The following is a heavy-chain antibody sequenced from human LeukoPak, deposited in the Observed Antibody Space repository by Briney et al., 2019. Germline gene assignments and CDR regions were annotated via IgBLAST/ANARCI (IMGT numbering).Heavy chain of an antibody. D-gene: IGHD2-2*02. Sequence: GGSLRLSCAASGFTFSSYWMSWVRQAPGKGLEWVANIKQDGSEKYYVDSVKGRFTISRDNAKNPLYLQMNSLRAEDTAVYYCARPQAYCSSTSCYTSNYYYGMDVWGQGTTVTVSS. CDR1: GFTFSSYW. J-gene: IGHJ6*02. CDR2: IKQDGSEK. V-gene: IGHV3-7*01. CDR3: ARPQAYCSSTSCYTSNYYYGMDV.